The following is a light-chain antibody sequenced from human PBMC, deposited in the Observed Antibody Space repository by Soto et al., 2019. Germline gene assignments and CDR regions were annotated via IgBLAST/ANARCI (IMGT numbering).Light chain of an antibody. Sequence: DIQMTQSPSSVSASVGDRVTITCRTSQGIGSWLAWYQQKPGKAPKVLIYSASSLQSGVPSRFSGSGSGSDFTLTISSRQSEDFATYYCQPANSFPLTFGGGTKVEIK. CDR2: SAS. CDR3: QPANSFPLT. CDR1: QGIGSW. J-gene: IGKJ4*01. V-gene: IGKV1-12*01.